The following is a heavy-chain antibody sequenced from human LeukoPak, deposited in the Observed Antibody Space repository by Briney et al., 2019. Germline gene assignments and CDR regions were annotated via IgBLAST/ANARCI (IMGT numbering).Heavy chain of an antibody. Sequence: SETLSVTCAVYGGSFSGYYWSWIRQPPGKGLEWIGEINHSGSTNYNPSLKSRVTISVDTSKNQFSLKLSSVTAADTAVYYCARVHLYYGSGSYYNAPIDYWGQGTLVTVSS. J-gene: IGHJ4*02. CDR2: INHSGST. CDR1: GGSFSGYY. V-gene: IGHV4-34*01. CDR3: ARVHLYYGSGSYYNAPIDY. D-gene: IGHD3-10*01.